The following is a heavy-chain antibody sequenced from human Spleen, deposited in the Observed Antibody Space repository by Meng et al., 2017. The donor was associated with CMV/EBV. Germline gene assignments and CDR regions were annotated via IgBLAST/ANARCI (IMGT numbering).Heavy chain of an antibody. CDR1: GYSFISYY. CDR3: ARSYSTSHYYFDY. D-gene: IGHD2-2*01. Sequence: ASVKVSCKASGYSFISYYMHWVRQAPGQGLEWMGRINPSGGDTSYAQKFQGRVTMTRDTSTNTVYMELSSEDTAVYYCARSYSTSHYYFDYWGQGTLVTVSS. J-gene: IGHJ4*02. CDR2: INPSGGDT. V-gene: IGHV1-46*01.